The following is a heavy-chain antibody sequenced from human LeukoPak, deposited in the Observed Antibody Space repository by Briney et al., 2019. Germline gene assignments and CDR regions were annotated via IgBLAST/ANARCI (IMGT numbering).Heavy chain of an antibody. CDR1: DFPFSSYA. Sequence: PSGGSLRLSCVASDFPFSSYAMSWVRQAPGKGLEWLAVIRGSGASTNYADSVKGRFTISRDNSKNTLYLQMNSLRAEDTAVYYCAKVKYQLLRSNYYYYMDVWGKGTTVTVSS. J-gene: IGHJ6*03. CDR3: AKVKYQLLRSNYYYYMDV. CDR2: IRGSGAST. D-gene: IGHD2-2*01. V-gene: IGHV3-23*01.